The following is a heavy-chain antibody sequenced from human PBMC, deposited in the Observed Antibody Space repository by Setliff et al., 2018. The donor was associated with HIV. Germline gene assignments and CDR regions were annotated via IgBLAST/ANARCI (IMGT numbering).Heavy chain of an antibody. CDR1: GFSNSA. D-gene: IGHD3-10*01. J-gene: IGHJ4*01. Sequence: GESLKISCAASGFSNSALHWVRQAPGKGLEWVAFIPYDGSYKYYTASVQGRFTVSRDNANNLLFLQMNNLRDEDTAVYYCASFYGDYGYWGHGTQVTVSS. V-gene: IGHV3-30*04. CDR3: ASFYGDYGY. CDR2: IPYDGSYK.